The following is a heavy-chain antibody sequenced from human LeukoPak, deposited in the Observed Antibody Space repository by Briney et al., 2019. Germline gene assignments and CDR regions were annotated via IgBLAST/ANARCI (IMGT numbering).Heavy chain of an antibody. CDR1: GYNFVNYW. CDR2: IYPGDSDI. J-gene: IGHJ3*02. D-gene: IGHD3-22*01. V-gene: IGHV5-51*01. CDR3: ARPYYYDSTSAFDI. Sequence: GESLKISCKSSGYNFVNYWIAWVRQMPGKGLEWMGIIYPGDSDIRYSPSFQGQVTISADKSISTAYLQWSSLKASDTAMYYCARPYYYDSTSAFDIWGQGTMVTVSS.